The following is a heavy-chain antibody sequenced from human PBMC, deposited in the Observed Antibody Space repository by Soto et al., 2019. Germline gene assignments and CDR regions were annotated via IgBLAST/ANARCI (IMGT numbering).Heavy chain of an antibody. D-gene: IGHD5-18*01. J-gene: IGHJ3*02. CDR2: IYRGGGT. CDR3: ARRDDSETFDI. CDR1: GLSVTANY. V-gene: IGHV3-53*01. Sequence: EVQLVESGGGLIQPGGSLRLICAASGLSVTANYMTWVRQAPGKGLEWLSIIYRGGGTYYADSLKGRAIISRDGSRNMVFIQMTSLTAEDAGVYYCARRDDSETFDIWGRGTVVNVSS.